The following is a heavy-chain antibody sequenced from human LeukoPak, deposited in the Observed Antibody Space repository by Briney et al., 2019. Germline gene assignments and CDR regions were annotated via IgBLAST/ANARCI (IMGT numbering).Heavy chain of an antibody. D-gene: IGHD1-1*01. CDR3: ARDVPGSIGTTARFDP. J-gene: IGHJ5*02. CDR1: GYTFTSYG. Sequence: ASVKVSCKTSGYTFTSYGISWVRQAPGQGLEWMGWISAYNGNTKYVQKLQGRVTVTTDTSTSTAYMELRTLTSDDTAVYYCARDVPGSIGTTARFDPWGQGTLVTVSS. V-gene: IGHV1-18*01. CDR2: ISAYNGNT.